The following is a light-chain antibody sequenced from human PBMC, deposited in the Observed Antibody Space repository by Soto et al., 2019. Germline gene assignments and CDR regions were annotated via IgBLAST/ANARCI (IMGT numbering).Light chain of an antibody. CDR3: QQYNNWPFP. V-gene: IGKV3D-15*01. J-gene: IGKJ5*01. CDR2: DAS. CDR1: QSVSSSY. Sequence: TQSAGALSLTPGERSTLSCSASQSVSSSYLAWYQQKPGQAPRLLIYDASNRATGIPARFSGSGSGTDFTLTISGLQSEDSAVYFCQQYNNWPFPSAQRGRLAIK.